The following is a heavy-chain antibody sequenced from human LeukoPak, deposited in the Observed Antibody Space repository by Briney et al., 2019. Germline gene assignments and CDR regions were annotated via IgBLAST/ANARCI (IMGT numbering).Heavy chain of an antibody. Sequence: SVKVSCKASGGTFSSYAISWVRQAPGQGLEWMGRIIPILGIANYAQKFQGRVTITADKSTSTAYMELSSLRSEDTAVYYCARLSSGLSFDYWGQGTLVTVSS. D-gene: IGHD6-19*01. V-gene: IGHV1-69*04. J-gene: IGHJ4*02. CDR3: ARLSSGLSFDY. CDR2: IIPILGIA. CDR1: GGTFSSYA.